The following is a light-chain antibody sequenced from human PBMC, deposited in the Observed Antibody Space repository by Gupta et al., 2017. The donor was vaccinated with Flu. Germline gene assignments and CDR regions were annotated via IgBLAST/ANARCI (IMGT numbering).Light chain of an antibody. Sequence: QRVTISCSGSSSNIGSKTVTWYQQLPGTAPKLLIYSNNQRPSWVPDRFSGPKSGTSASLAISGLQSEDEADYYCAAWDDSLNGLFGGGTKLTVL. CDR1: SSNIGSKT. CDR2: SNN. CDR3: AAWDDSLNGL. V-gene: IGLV1-44*01. J-gene: IGLJ3*02.